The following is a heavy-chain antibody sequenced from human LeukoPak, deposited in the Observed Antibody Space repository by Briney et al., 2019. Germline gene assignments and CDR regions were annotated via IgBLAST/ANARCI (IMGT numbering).Heavy chain of an antibody. CDR1: GGSFSGYY. CDR3: ARRLFFGVVTLRGSAFDI. CDR2: INHSGST. Sequence: SETLSLTCAVYGGSFSGYYWSWIRQPPGKGLEWIGEINHSGSTNYNPSLKSRVTISVDTYKNQFSLKLSSVTAADTAVYYCARRLFFGVVTLRGSAFDIWGQGTMVTVSS. D-gene: IGHD3-3*01. J-gene: IGHJ3*02. V-gene: IGHV4-34*01.